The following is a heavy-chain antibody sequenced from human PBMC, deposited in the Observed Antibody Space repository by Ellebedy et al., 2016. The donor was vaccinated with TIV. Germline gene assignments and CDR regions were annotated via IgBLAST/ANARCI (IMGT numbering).Heavy chain of an antibody. D-gene: IGHD3-22*01. J-gene: IGHJ3*02. CDR3: ARDRAYYYDSSVSAFDI. Sequence: AASVKVSCKASGYTFTSYGISWVRQATGQGLEWMGWISAYNGNTNYAQKLQGRVTITTDTSTSTAYMELRSLRSDETAVYYCARDRAYYYDSSVSAFDIWGQGKMVTVSS. CDR2: ISAYNGNT. CDR1: GYTFTSYG. V-gene: IGHV1-18*01.